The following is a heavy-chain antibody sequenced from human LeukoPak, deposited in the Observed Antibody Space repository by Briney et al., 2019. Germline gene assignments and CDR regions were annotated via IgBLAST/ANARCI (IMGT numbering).Heavy chain of an antibody. CDR2: IFTSDSDT. Sequence: PGESPQISCKTSGYNFTSYWIGWVRQMPGKGLEWMGIIFTSDSDTRYSPSFQGQVTISADRSITTAYLQWSSLKASDTAMYYCARRLKISQGGTTDYWGQGTLATVSS. CDR1: GYNFTSYW. J-gene: IGHJ4*02. CDR3: ARRLKISQGGTTDY. D-gene: IGHD1-1*01. V-gene: IGHV5-51*01.